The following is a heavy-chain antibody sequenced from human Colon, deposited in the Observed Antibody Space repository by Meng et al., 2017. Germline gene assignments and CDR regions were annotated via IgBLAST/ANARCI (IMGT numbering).Heavy chain of an antibody. J-gene: IGHJ4*02. V-gene: IGHV1-18*01. CDR1: GYTFTSYG. CDR2: ISAYNGNT. CDR3: ARYDSSGYYFSRKYYFDY. D-gene: IGHD3-22*01. Sequence: ASVKVSCKASGYTFTSYGISWVRRAPGQGLEWMGWISAYNGNTNYAQKLQGRVTMTTDTSTSTAYMELRSLRSDDTAVYYCARYDSSGYYFSRKYYFDYWGQGTLVTVSS.